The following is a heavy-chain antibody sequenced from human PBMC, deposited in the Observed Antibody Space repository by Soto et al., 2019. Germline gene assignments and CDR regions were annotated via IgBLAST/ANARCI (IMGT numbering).Heavy chain of an antibody. V-gene: IGHV3-23*01. Sequence: PGGSLRLSCAASGFTFSSYGMSWVRQAPGKGLEWVSAISGSGGSTYYADSVKGRFTISRDNSKNTLYLQMNSLRAEDTAVYYCAKDQVIDFWSGYYKDPNWFDPWGQGTLVTVSS. CDR1: GFTFSSYG. CDR2: ISGSGGST. CDR3: AKDQVIDFWSGYYKDPNWFDP. D-gene: IGHD3-3*01. J-gene: IGHJ5*02.